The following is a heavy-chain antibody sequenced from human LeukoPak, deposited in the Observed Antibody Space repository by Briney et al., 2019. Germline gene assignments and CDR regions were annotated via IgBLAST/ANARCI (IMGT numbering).Heavy chain of an antibody. D-gene: IGHD1-26*01. V-gene: IGHV1-69*06. CDR2: IIPIFGTA. CDR1: GGTFSSYA. J-gene: IGHJ4*02. Sequence: GASVRVSCKASGGTFSSYAISWVRQAPGQGLEWMGGIIPIFGTANYAQKFQGRVTITADKSTSTAYMELSSLRSEDTAVYYCARGSAGSYFEYFDYWGQGTLVTVSS. CDR3: ARGSAGSYFEYFDY.